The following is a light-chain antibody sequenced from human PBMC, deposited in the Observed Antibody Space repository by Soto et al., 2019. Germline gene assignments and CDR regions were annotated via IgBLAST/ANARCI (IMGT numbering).Light chain of an antibody. J-gene: IGLJ1*01. CDR1: KLGDKY. Sequence: SYEPTQPPSVSVSPGQTASITCSGDKLGDKYACWYQQKPGQSPVMVIYQDSKRTSGIPERFSGSNSGNTATLTISCTHAMDEADYYCQAWDSSTHYVFGTGTKVTVL. V-gene: IGLV3-1*01. CDR2: QDS. CDR3: QAWDSSTHYV.